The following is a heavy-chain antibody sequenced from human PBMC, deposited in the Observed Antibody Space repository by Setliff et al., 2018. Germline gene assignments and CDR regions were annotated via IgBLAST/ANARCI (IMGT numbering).Heavy chain of an antibody. V-gene: IGHV4-4*07. D-gene: IGHD1-26*01. CDR3: ARKGISALSGAFDM. Sequence: PSQTLSLTCTVSGGSISNYYWSWIRQPAGKGLEWIGRIYTSGSTNYNPSLKSRVTMSVDTSKNQFSLKLSSVTAADAAVYYCARKGISALSGAFDMWGQGTMVTVSS. CDR2: IYTSGST. CDR1: GGSISNYY. J-gene: IGHJ3*02.